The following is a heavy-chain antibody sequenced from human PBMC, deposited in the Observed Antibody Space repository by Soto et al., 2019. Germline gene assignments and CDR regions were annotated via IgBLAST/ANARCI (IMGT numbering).Heavy chain of an antibody. CDR2: INPDNGNT. CDR3: ARGIATGQLDP. CDR1: GYTFTRYT. Sequence: ASVKVSCKASGYTFTRYTMNWVRQAPGQRLEWMGWINPDNGNTKSSQKFQDRVIITRDTTASTAYMDLSSLRSEDTAVYYCARGIATGQLDPWGQGTLVTVSS. V-gene: IGHV1-3*01. J-gene: IGHJ5*02. D-gene: IGHD2-15*01.